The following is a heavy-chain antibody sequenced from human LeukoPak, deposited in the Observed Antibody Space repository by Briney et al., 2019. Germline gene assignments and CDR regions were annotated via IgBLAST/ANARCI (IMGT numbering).Heavy chain of an antibody. CDR1: GGSISSGGYS. D-gene: IGHD4-17*01. Sequence: SETLSLTCAVSGGSISSGGYSWSWIRQPPGKGLEWIGYIYHSGSTYYDPSLKSRVTISVDRSKNQFSLKLSSVTAADTAVYYCARAPSYYGDYVDYWGQGTLVTVSS. CDR3: ARAPSYYGDYVDY. J-gene: IGHJ4*02. V-gene: IGHV4-30-2*01. CDR2: IYHSGST.